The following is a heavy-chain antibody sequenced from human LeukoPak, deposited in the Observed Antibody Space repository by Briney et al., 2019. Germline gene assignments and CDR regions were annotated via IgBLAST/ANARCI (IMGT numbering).Heavy chain of an antibody. Sequence: SETLSLXCAVYGGSFSGYYWSWIRRPPGKGLEWIGEINHSGSTNYNPSLKSRVTISVDTSKSQFSLKLSSVTAADTAVYYCARGGDYVPWFDPWGQGTLVTVSS. D-gene: IGHD4-17*01. V-gene: IGHV4-34*01. CDR3: ARGGDYVPWFDP. J-gene: IGHJ5*02. CDR1: GGSFSGYY. CDR2: INHSGST.